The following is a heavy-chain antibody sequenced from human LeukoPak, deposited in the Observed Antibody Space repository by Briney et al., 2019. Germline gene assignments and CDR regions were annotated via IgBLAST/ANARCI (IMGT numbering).Heavy chain of an antibody. J-gene: IGHJ4*02. CDR2: ISAYNGNT. CDR1: GYTFTSYG. D-gene: IGHD6-19*01. CDR3: ASSSSGPGNYYFDY. Sequence: GASVTVSCKASGYTFTSYGISWVRQAPGQGLEWMGWISAYNGNTNYAQKLQGRVTMTTDTSTSTAYMELRSLRSDDTAVYHCASSSSGPGNYYFDYWGQGTLVTVSS. V-gene: IGHV1-18*01.